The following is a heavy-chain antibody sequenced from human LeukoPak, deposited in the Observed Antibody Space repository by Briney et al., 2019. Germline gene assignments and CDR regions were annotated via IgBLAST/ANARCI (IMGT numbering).Heavy chain of an antibody. CDR3: AREFDYGGYADY. CDR2: ISYDGSNK. CDR1: GFTFSSYA. Sequence: PGGSLRLSCAASGFTFSSYAMHWVRQAPGKGLEWVAVISYDGSNKYYADPVKGRFTISRDNSKNTLYLQMNSLRAEDTAVYYCAREFDYGGYADYWGQGTLVTVSS. D-gene: IGHD5-12*01. J-gene: IGHJ4*02. V-gene: IGHV3-30-3*01.